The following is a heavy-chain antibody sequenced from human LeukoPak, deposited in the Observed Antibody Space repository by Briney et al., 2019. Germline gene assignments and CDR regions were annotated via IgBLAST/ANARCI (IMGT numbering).Heavy chain of an antibody. CDR2: TYYRSKWYN. CDR3: ARDQAVAGKSQPYYYYGMDV. Sequence: SQTLSLTCAISGDSVSSNSAAWNWIRQSPSRGLEWLGRTYYRSKWYNDYAVSVKSRITINPDTSKNQFSLQLNSVTPEDTAVYYCARDQAVAGKSQPYYYYGMDVWGQGTTVTVSS. J-gene: IGHJ6*02. V-gene: IGHV6-1*01. CDR1: GDSVSSNSAA. D-gene: IGHD6-19*01.